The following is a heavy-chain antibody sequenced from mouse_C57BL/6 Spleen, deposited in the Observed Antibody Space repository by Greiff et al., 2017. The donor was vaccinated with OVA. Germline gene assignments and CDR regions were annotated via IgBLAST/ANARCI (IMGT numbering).Heavy chain of an antibody. V-gene: IGHV1-22*01. CDR2: INPNNGGT. D-gene: IGHD1-1*01. J-gene: IGHJ3*01. Sequence: VQLQQSGPELVKPGASVKMSCKASGYTFTDYNMHWVKQSHGKSLEWIGYINPNNGGTSYNQKFKGKATLTVNKSSSTAYMELRSLTSEDSAVYYCAREEYYGSSSFAYWGQGTLVTVSA. CDR1: GYTFTDYN. CDR3: AREEYYGSSSFAY.